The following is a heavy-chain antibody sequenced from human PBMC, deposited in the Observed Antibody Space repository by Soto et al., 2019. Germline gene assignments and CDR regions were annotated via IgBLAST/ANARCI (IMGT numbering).Heavy chain of an antibody. CDR1: GFTFSSYW. J-gene: IGHJ6*02. CDR3: ARDREVPGYYNYGMDV. CDR2: INTDGSST. Sequence: PGGSLRLSCAASGFTFSSYWMHWVRQAPGKGLVWVSRINTDGSSTNYADFVKGRFTISRDNANNTLYLQMNSLRVEDTALYYCARDREVPGYYNYGMDVWGQGTTVTVSS. V-gene: IGHV3-74*01. D-gene: IGHD3-9*01.